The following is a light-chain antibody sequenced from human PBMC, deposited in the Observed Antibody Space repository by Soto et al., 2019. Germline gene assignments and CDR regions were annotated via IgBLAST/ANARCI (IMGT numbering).Light chain of an antibody. Sequence: QSVLTQPPSASGSPGQSVTISCTGTSSDVGGYNYVSWYQHHPGKAPKLMIYEVNKRPSGVSDRFSGSKSGNTASLTVSGLQAGDESDYYCRSYACIHSLGVFGGGTKLTVL. CDR1: SSDVGGYNY. CDR3: RSYACIHSLGV. J-gene: IGLJ2*01. CDR2: EVN. V-gene: IGLV2-8*01.